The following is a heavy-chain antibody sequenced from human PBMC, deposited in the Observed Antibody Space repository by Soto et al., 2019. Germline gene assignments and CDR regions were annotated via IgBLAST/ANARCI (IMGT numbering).Heavy chain of an antibody. CDR3: ARGTPHCGDLDY. CDR1: GGSFSGYY. V-gene: IGHV4-34*01. D-gene: IGHD4-17*01. Sequence: PSETLSLTCAVYGGSFSGYYWSWIRQPPGKGLEWIGEINHSGSTNYNPSLKSRVTISVDTSKNQFSLKLSSVTAADTAVYYCARGTPHCGDLDYWGQGTLVTVSS. J-gene: IGHJ4*02. CDR2: INHSGST.